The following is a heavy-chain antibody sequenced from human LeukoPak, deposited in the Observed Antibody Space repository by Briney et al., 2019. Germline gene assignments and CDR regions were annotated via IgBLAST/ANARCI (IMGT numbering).Heavy chain of an antibody. D-gene: IGHD5-12*01. V-gene: IGHV4-59*08. J-gene: IGHJ6*02. Sequence: PSETLSLTCTVSGGSISSYYWSWIRQSPGKGLEWIGYIYYSGSTNYNPSLKSRVTISVDTSKNQFSLKLSSVTAADTAVYYCARAVAARGYYYYGMDVWGQGTTVTVSS. CDR3: ARAVAARGYYYYGMDV. CDR2: IYYSGST. CDR1: GGSISSYY.